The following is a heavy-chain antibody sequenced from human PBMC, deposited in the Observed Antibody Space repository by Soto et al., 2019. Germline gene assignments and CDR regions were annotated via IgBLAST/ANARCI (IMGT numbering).Heavy chain of an antibody. CDR2: MRQDGREE. J-gene: IGHJ4*02. CDR3: VIGFGSAHCPYYFDC. CDR1: GFTFSSYW. V-gene: IGHV3-7*01. Sequence: EVQLVDSGGGLVQPGGSLRLSCAASGFTFSSYWMSWVRQTPGKGLEWVATMRQDGREEHYVDFVKGRFTISRDNAKSSLYLQMNSLRAEDTAVYYCVIGFGSAHCPYYFDCWGQGTQVTVSS. D-gene: IGHD2-15*01.